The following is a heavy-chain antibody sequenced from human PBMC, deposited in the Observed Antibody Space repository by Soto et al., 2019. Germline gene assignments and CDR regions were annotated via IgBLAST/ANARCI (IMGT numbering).Heavy chain of an antibody. CDR3: ASSGIVGREVNTWFDP. D-gene: IGHD3-22*01. CDR1: AGSITTSY. V-gene: IGHV4-59*01. J-gene: IGHJ5*02. Sequence: SETLSLTCTVSAGSITTSYWSWIRQPLGKALEWIGYISYRGSTNYNPSLKSRLTISIDTSKSQISLKLTSMTNADTVVYYCASSGIVGREVNTWFDPWGQGTLVTVSS. CDR2: ISYRGST.